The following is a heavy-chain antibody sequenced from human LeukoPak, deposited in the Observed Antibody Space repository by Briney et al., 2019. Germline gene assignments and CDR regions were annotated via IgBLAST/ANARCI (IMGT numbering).Heavy chain of an antibody. Sequence: GGSLRLSCAASGFTFSNYAMNWVRQAPGKGLEWVSSIGARNGATFFADSVKGRLTISRDNSKNTLYLQMNGLRAEDTAVYYCVKRAPVPGEQMFYFDYWGQGLLVTVSS. CDR3: VKRAPVPGEQMFYFDY. J-gene: IGHJ4*02. CDR1: GFTFSNYA. CDR2: IGARNGAT. V-gene: IGHV3-23*01. D-gene: IGHD6-19*01.